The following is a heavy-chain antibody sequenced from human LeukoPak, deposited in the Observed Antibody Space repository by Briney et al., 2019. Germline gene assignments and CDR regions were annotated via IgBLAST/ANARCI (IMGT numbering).Heavy chain of an antibody. J-gene: IGHJ4*02. V-gene: IGHV3-7*03. CDR3: ATGAGGGY. D-gene: IGHD4/OR15-4a*01. CDR1: GFTFSSYW. Sequence: GGPLRLSCAASGFTFSSYWMTWVRQAPGKGLEWVANIKQDGSERNYVDSVKGRFTISRDNAKNSLYLQMNTLSDEDTAVYYCATGAGGGYWGQGTLVTVSS. CDR2: IKQDGSER.